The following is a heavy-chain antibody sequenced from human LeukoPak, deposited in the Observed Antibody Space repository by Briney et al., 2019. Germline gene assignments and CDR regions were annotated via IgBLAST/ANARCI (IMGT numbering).Heavy chain of an antibody. Sequence: ASVKVSCKASGYTFTGYYMHWVRQAPGQGLEWMGWINPNSGGTNYAQKFQGRVTMTRDTSISTAYMELSRLRSDDTAVYYCARDRGGITIFGVVTHDAFDIWGQGTMVTVSP. CDR2: INPNSGGT. CDR1: GYTFTGYY. D-gene: IGHD3-3*01. CDR3: ARDRGGITIFGVVTHDAFDI. V-gene: IGHV1-2*02. J-gene: IGHJ3*02.